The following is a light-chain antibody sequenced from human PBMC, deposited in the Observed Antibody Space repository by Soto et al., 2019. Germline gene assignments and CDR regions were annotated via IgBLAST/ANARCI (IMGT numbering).Light chain of an antibody. Sequence: DIQMTXXXXXXSASVGDRVTITCRASXGISSWLAWYQQKPGKAPKLLIYAASSLQSGVPSRFSGSGSGTDFTLTISSLQPEDFATYYCQQANSFPFTFGPGTKVDIK. V-gene: IGKV1-12*02. CDR3: QQANSFPFT. J-gene: IGKJ3*01. CDR1: XGISSW. CDR2: AAS.